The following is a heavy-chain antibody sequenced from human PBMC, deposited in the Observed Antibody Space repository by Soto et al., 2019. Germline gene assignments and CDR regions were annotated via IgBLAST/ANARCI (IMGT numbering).Heavy chain of an antibody. CDR1: GYTFTSYC. J-gene: IGHJ6*02. CDR2: ISAYNGNT. Sequence: SVKVSCKASGYTFTSYCISWVRQTPGQGLEWMGWISAYNGNTNYAQKLQGRVTMTTDTSTSTAYMELRSLRSDDTAVYYCARTTVTTNPYFYYYYYGMDVWGQGTTVTVSS. V-gene: IGHV1-18*01. D-gene: IGHD4-17*01. CDR3: ARTTVTTNPYFYYYYYGMDV.